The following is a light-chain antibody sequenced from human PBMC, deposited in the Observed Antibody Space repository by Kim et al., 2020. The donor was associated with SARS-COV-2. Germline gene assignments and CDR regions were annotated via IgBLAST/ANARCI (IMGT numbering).Light chain of an antibody. J-gene: IGLJ3*02. CDR2: YDS. V-gene: IGLV3-21*04. CDR1: NIGVKS. Sequence: PGKRARITCGGNNIGVKSVHWYQQKPGQAPVLVIYYDSDRPSGIPERFSGSNSGNTATLTISRVEAGDEADYYCQVWDSSSDHRVFGGGTQLTVL. CDR3: QVWDSSSDHRV.